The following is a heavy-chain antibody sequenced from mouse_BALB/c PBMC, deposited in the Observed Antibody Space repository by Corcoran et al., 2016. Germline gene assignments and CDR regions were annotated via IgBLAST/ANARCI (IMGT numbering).Heavy chain of an antibody. D-gene: IGHD2-2*01. CDR2: INTYTGEP. CDR1: GYTFTNYG. Sequence: QIQLVQSGPELKKPGETVKISCKASGYTFTNYGMNWVKQAPGKGLKWMGWINTYTGEPTYADDFKGRFAFSLETSASTAYLQINNLKNEDTATYFCARSNGYDEGYAMDYLGQGTSVTVSS. V-gene: IGHV9-3-1*01. CDR3: ARSNGYDEGYAMDY. J-gene: IGHJ4*01.